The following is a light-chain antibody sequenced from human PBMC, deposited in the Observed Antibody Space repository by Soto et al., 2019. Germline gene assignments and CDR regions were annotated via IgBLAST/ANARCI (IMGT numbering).Light chain of an antibody. CDR1: QGISSY. CDR2: AAS. V-gene: IGKV1-8*01. CDR3: QQYYSYLWP. Sequence: AIRMTQSPSSLSASTGDRVTITCRASQGISSYLAWYQQKPGKAPKLLIYAASTLQSGVPSRFSGSGSGPDFTLTISWLQSEDFATYYCQQYYSYLWPFGKGTKVEI. J-gene: IGKJ1*01.